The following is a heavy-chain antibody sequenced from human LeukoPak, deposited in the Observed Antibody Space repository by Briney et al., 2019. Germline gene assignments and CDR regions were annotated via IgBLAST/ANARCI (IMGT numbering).Heavy chain of an antibody. J-gene: IGHJ5*02. CDR3: ARDVVVPADNWFDP. CDR2: IYYSGST. Sequence: SQTLSLTCTVSGSSISSGGYYWSWIRQHPGKGLEWIGYIYYSGSTYYNPSLKSRVTISVDTSKNQFSLKLSSVTAADTAVYYCARDVVVPADNWFDPWGQGTLVTVSS. CDR1: GSSISSGGYY. D-gene: IGHD2-2*01. V-gene: IGHV4-31*03.